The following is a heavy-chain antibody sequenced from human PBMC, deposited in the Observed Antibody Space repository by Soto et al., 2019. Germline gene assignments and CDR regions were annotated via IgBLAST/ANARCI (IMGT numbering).Heavy chain of an antibody. CDR2: INAGNGNT. J-gene: IGHJ6*02. CDR3: ARGSGWFHYNYYGMDV. V-gene: IGHV1-3*01. D-gene: IGHD6-19*01. Sequence: ASVKVSCKASGYTFTSYAMHWVRQAPGQRLEWMGWINAGNGNTKYSQKFQGRVTITRDTSASTAYMELSSLRSEDTAVYYCARGSGWFHYNYYGMDVWGQGTTVTVSS. CDR1: GYTFTSYA.